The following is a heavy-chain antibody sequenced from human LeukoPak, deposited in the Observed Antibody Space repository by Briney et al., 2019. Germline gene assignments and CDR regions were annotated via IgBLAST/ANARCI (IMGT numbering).Heavy chain of an antibody. CDR1: GGSISSSSYY. J-gene: IGHJ5*02. D-gene: IGHD2-15*01. Sequence: SGTLSLTCTVSGGSISSSSYYWSWIRQPAGKGLEWIGRIYTSGSTNYNPSLKSRVTISVDKSKNQFSLKLSSVTAADTAVYYCASRDYCSGGSCYENWFDPWGQGTLVTVSS. CDR3: ASRDYCSGGSCYENWFDP. CDR2: IYTSGST. V-gene: IGHV4-61*02.